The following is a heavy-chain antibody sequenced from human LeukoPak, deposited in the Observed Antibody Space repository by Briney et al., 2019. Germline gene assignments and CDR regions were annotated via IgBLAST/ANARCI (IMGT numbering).Heavy chain of an antibody. V-gene: IGHV3-23*01. Sequence: GGSLRLSCAASGFPFSSYAMSWVRQAPGKGLEWVSAISGSGGSTYYADSVKGRFTISRDNSKNTLYLQMNSLRAEDTAVYYCAKEVVSGSYYFDYYYYYGMDVWGQGTTVTVSS. J-gene: IGHJ6*02. CDR2: ISGSGGST. D-gene: IGHD3-10*01. CDR3: AKEVVSGSYYFDYYYYYGMDV. CDR1: GFPFSSYA.